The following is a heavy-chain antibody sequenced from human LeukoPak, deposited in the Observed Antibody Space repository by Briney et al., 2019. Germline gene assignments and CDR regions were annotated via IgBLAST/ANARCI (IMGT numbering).Heavy chain of an antibody. J-gene: IGHJ5*02. V-gene: IGHV3-30*02. CDR2: IWDEGSKT. Sequence: GGALRLSCVPTGITFSRYGMHWVRQAPGKRLEWVAFIWDEGSKTYYVESVKGRFTISRDNSKNTVYLQMSTLRADDTAVYYCAAPAGAANWLDPWGQGTLVTVSS. D-gene: IGHD1-26*01. CDR3: AAPAGAANWLDP. CDR1: GITFSRYG.